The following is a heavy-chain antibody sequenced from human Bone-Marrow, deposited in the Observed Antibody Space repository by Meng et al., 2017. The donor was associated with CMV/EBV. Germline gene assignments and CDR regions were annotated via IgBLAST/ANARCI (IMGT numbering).Heavy chain of an antibody. Sequence: GESLKISCAASGFTFSSYAMSWVRQAPGKGLEWVGFIRSKAYGGTTEYAASVKGRFTISRDDSKSIAYLQMNSLKTEDTAVYYCTRDCSSTSCSPFDYWGQGTLVTVSS. CDR1: GFTFSSYA. V-gene: IGHV3-49*04. D-gene: IGHD2-2*01. CDR3: TRDCSSTSCSPFDY. CDR2: IRSKAYGGTT. J-gene: IGHJ4*02.